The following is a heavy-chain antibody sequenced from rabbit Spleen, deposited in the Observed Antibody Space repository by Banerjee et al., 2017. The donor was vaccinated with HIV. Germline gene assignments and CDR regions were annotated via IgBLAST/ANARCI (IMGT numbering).Heavy chain of an antibody. Sequence: QSLEESGGDLVKPGASLTLTCTASGVSFSSSSYLCWVRQAPGKGLEWIACIYAGSGYTYYASWAKGRFTVSKASSTTMTLQMNSLTAADTATYFCARDPWDSGSGYDLWGPGTLVTV. J-gene: IGHJ4*01. CDR1: GVSFSSSSY. CDR2: IYAGSGYT. V-gene: IGHV1S40*01. D-gene: IGHD1-1*01. CDR3: ARDPWDSGSGYDL.